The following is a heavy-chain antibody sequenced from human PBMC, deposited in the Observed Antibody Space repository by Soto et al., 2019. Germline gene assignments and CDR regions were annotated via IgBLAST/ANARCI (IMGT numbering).Heavy chain of an antibody. D-gene: IGHD6-13*01. Sequence: PGGSLRLSCAASGFTFSSYAMSWVRQAPGKGLEWVSAISGSSSYIYYADSVEGRFTISRDNAKNSLYLQMNSLRAEDTAVYYCARDIAAAGHIDYWGQGTLVTVSS. CDR3: ARDIAAAGHIDY. V-gene: IGHV3-21*01. J-gene: IGHJ4*02. CDR2: ISGSSSYI. CDR1: GFTFSSYA.